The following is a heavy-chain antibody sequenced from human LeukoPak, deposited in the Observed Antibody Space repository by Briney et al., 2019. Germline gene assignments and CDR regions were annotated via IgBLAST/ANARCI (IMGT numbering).Heavy chain of an antibody. J-gene: IGHJ6*03. CDR1: GFTFSTFG. Sequence: GGSLRLSCATAGFTFSTFGIHWVRQTPGKGLEWAAAIQSDGSKQYYGDSVKGRFTISRDSSKNTLYLQMNSLGAEDTAVYYCAKRGNPAVGHHYLDVWGEGTTVSVSS. D-gene: IGHD2-2*01. CDR2: IQSDGSKQ. V-gene: IGHV3-33*03. CDR3: AKRGNPAVGHHYLDV.